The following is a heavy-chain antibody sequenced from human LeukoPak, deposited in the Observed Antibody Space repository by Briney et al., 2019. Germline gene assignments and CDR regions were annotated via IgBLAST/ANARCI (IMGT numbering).Heavy chain of an antibody. CDR1: GFTFSSYA. J-gene: IGHJ4*02. V-gene: IGHV3-30-3*01. CDR3: ARFIAAAGTDY. Sequence: PGRSLRLSCAASGFTFSSYAMHWVRQAPGKGLEWVAVISYDRSNKYYADSVKGRFTISRDNSKNTLYLQMNSLRAEDTAVYYCARFIAAAGTDYWGQGTLVTVSS. D-gene: IGHD6-13*01. CDR2: ISYDRSNK.